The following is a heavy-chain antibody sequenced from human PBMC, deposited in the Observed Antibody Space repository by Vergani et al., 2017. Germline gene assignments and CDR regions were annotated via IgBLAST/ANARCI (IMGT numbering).Heavy chain of an antibody. CDR1: GFTFSSYA. V-gene: IGHV3-30-3*01. CDR3: AREGGIAALAPFDY. CDR2: ISYDGSNK. D-gene: IGHD6-6*01. Sequence: QVQLVESGEGVVQPGRSLRLSCAASGFTFSSYAMHWVRQAPGKGLEWVAVISYDGSNKYYADSVKGRFTISRDNSKNTLYLQMNSLRAEDTAVYYCAREGGIAALAPFDYWGQGTLVTVSS. J-gene: IGHJ4*02.